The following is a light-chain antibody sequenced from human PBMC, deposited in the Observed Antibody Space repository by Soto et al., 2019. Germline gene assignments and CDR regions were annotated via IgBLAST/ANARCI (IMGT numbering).Light chain of an antibody. CDR2: KAS. J-gene: IGKJ1*01. CDR1: QSISSW. CDR3: QQYNSYWT. Sequence: DIQMTQSPSTLSASVGDRVTITCRASQSISSWLAWYQKKPGKAPNLLIYKASSLESVPPSRFSGSGSGTEFTLTISRLQADDVATYYGQQYNSYWTFGQGTKVEIK. V-gene: IGKV1-5*03.